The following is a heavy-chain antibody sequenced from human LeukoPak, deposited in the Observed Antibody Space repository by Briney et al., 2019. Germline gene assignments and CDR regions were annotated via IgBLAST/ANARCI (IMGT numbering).Heavy chain of an antibody. V-gene: IGHV3-30*03. D-gene: IGHD4-11*01. J-gene: IGHJ4*02. CDR3: LLSTTSLDY. CDR1: GFTFSSYG. Sequence: PGGSLRLSCAASGFTFSSYGMHWVRQAPGKGLEWVAVISYDGSNKYYADSVKGRFTISRDNSKNTLYLQMNSLRAEDTAVYYCLLSTTSLDYWGQGTLVTVSS. CDR2: ISYDGSNK.